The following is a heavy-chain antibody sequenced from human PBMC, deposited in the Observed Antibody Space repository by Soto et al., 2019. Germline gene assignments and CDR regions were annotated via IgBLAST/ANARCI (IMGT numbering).Heavy chain of an antibody. D-gene: IGHD6-19*01. CDR3: AKEAVAAPWDLRFDY. J-gene: IGHJ4*02. CDR1: GFTFTSYG. CDR2: VGSGDNT. V-gene: IGHV3-23*01. Sequence: EVQLLQSGGGLVQPGGSLELSCAASGFTFTSYGMSWVRQAPGKGLEWVSAVGSGDNTFYADSVKGRFTISRDNFKNTLYLLMNSLRADDTAVYCCAKEAVAAPWDLRFDYWGQGALVTVSS.